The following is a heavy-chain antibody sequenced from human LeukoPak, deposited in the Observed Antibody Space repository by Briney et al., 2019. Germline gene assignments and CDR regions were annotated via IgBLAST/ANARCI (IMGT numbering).Heavy chain of an antibody. Sequence: PGGSLRLSCAASGFTFSSYWMHWVRQAPGKGLVWVSRIKSDGSNTNYADSVKGRFTISRDNAKNTLHLQMNSLRAEDTAVYYCAKRFDSGSYSKSLDYWGQGTLVTVSS. D-gene: IGHD3-10*01. CDR2: IKSDGSNT. CDR3: AKRFDSGSYSKSLDY. V-gene: IGHV3-74*01. CDR1: GFTFSSYW. J-gene: IGHJ4*02.